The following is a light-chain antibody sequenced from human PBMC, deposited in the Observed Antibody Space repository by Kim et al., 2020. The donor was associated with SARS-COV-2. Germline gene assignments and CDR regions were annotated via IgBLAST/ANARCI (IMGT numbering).Light chain of an antibody. J-gene: IGKJ1*01. CDR2: AAS. Sequence: EVVLTQSPGTLSLSPGERATLSCRASQSVSSIYLAWYQQKPGQAPSLLIYAASSRATGIPDRFSGSGSGTDFSLTISRLEPEDSAVYYCQQCGSSPWTFGQGTKVDIK. CDR1: QSVSSIY. V-gene: IGKV3-20*01. CDR3: QQCGSSPWT.